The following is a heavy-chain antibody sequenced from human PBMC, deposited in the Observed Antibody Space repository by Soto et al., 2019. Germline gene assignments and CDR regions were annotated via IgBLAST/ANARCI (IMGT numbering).Heavy chain of an antibody. V-gene: IGHV1-69*01. Sequence: QVQLVQSGAEVKKPGSSVKVSCKTSGVSFNNNGIGWVRQAPGHGLEWMGGVSPPFRTSNYARKFQGRISITAHASTGKVNMEMRSLTSEDTAQYYCARVLYYGSGSYSPYGMDVWGQGTTVTVSS. J-gene: IGHJ6*02. CDR1: GVSFNNNG. D-gene: IGHD3-10*01. CDR3: ARVLYYGSGSYSPYGMDV. CDR2: VSPPFRTS.